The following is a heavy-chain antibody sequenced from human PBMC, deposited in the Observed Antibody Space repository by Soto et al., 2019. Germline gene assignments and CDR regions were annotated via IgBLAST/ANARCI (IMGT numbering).Heavy chain of an antibody. Sequence: GGSLRLSCAASGFTVSSNYMSWVRQAPGKGLEWVSVIYSGGSTYYADSVKGRFTISRENSKNTLYLQMNSLRAEDTAVYYCARPVDYYDSSGAFDIWGQGTMVTVSS. D-gene: IGHD3-22*01. CDR2: IYSGGST. CDR1: GFTVSSNY. J-gene: IGHJ3*02. CDR3: ARPVDYYDSSGAFDI. V-gene: IGHV3-53*01.